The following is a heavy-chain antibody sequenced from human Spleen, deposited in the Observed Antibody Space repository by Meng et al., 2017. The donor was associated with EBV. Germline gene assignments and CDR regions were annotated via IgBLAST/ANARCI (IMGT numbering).Heavy chain of an antibody. CDR3: ARDLEDGDFDY. Sequence: QVPLLQSCAEVKKPGASLKISCKASGYGFTSYGSSWVRQAPRQGLEWMGWISAYNGNRNYGQKLQGRVTMTTDTSTSTAYMELRSLRSDDTAVYYCARDLEDGDFDYWGQGTLVTVSS. J-gene: IGHJ4*02. CDR2: ISAYNGNR. D-gene: IGHD5-24*01. V-gene: IGHV1-18*01. CDR1: GYGFTSYG.